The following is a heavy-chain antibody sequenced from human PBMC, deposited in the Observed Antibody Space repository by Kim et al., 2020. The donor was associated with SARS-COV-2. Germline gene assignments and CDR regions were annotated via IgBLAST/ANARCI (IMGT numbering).Heavy chain of an antibody. V-gene: IGHV4-59*08. CDR1: GGSISSYY. D-gene: IGHD5-12*01. J-gene: IGHJ6*03. Sequence: SETLSLTCTVSGGSISSYYWSWIRQPPGKGLEWIGYIYYSGSTNYNPSLKSRVTISVDTSKNQFSLKLSSVTAADTAVYYCARSSIERVNGLPNYYYYM. CDR3: ARSSIERVNGLPNYYYYM. CDR2: IYYSGST.